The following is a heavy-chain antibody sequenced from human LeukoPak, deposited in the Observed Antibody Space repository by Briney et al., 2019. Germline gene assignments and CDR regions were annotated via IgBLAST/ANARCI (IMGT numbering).Heavy chain of an antibody. CDR2: ISNSGSTI. J-gene: IGHJ4*02. CDR1: GFTFSDYY. V-gene: IGHV3-11*01. D-gene: IGHD5-12*01. Sequence: GGSLRLSCAASGFTFSDYYMSWIRQAPGKGLEWVSYISNSGSTIYYADSVKGRFTISRDNAKNSLYLQMNSLRAEDTAVYYCAREYSSEYYFDYWGQGTLVTVSS. CDR3: AREYSSEYYFDY.